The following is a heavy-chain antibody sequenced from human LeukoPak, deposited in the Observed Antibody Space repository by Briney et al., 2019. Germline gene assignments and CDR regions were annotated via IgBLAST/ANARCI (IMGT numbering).Heavy chain of an antibody. Sequence: GGSLRLSSAASGFTFSSYAMSWVRQAPGKGLEWVSAISGSGGSTYYADSVKGRFTISRDNSKNTLYLQMNSLRAEDTAVYYCARGSGWYDTDEFDYWGQGTLVTVSS. V-gene: IGHV3-23*01. CDR1: GFTFSSYA. D-gene: IGHD6-19*01. CDR3: ARGSGWYDTDEFDY. CDR2: ISGSGGST. J-gene: IGHJ4*02.